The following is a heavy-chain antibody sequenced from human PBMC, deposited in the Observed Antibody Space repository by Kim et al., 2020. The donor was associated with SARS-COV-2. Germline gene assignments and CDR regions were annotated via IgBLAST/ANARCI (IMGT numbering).Heavy chain of an antibody. V-gene: IGHV3-11*01. CDR2: ISSSGSTI. Sequence: GGSLRLSCAASGFTFSDYYMSWIRQAPGKGLEWVSYISSSGSTIYYADSVKGRFTISRDNAKNSLYLQMNSLRAEDTAVYYCARKEITMVRGVILNYYGMDVWGQGTTVTVSS. D-gene: IGHD3-10*01. CDR3: ARKEITMVRGVILNYYGMDV. CDR1: GFTFSDYY. J-gene: IGHJ6*02.